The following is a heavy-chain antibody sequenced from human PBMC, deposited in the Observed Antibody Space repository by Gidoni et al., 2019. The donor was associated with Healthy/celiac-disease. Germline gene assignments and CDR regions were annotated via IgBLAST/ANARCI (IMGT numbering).Heavy chain of an antibody. Sequence: QVQLVESGGGVVQPGRSLRLSCAASGFTFSSYAMHWVRQAPGKGLEWVAVISYDGSNKYYADSVKGRFTISRDNSKNTLYLQMNSLRAEDTAVYYCASLRGSYYGSGSYYKWFDPWGQGTLVTVSS. CDR1: GFTFSSYA. CDR3: ASLRGSYYGSGSYYKWFDP. V-gene: IGHV3-30-3*01. J-gene: IGHJ5*02. D-gene: IGHD3-10*01. CDR2: ISYDGSNK.